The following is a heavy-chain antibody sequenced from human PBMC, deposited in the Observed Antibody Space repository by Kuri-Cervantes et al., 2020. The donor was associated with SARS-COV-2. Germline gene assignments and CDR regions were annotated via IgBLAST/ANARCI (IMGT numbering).Heavy chain of an antibody. D-gene: IGHD2-21*01. Sequence: GESLKISCAASGFTFSSYAMHWVRQAPGKGLEWVAAISYDGSNKYYADSVKDRFTISRDNSKNTLYLQMNSLRAEDTAVYYCARDGIGFDPWGQGTLVTVSS. CDR2: ISYDGSNK. V-gene: IGHV3-30-3*01. CDR1: GFTFSSYA. CDR3: ARDGIGFDP. J-gene: IGHJ5*02.